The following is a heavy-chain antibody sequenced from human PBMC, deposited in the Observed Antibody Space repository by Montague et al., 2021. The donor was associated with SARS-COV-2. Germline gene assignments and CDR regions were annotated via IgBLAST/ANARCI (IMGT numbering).Heavy chain of an antibody. J-gene: IGHJ4*02. CDR2: IYWNDDK. CDR1: GFSLSTSGVG. V-gene: IGHV2-5*01. CDR3: AHRRPLYYYDSSLSTFDY. Sequence: LTLTCTFSGFSLSTSGVGVGWIRQPPGKALEWLALIYWNDDKRYSPSLKSRLTITKDTSKNQVVLTMTNMDPVDTATYYCAHRRPLYYYDSSLSTFDYWGQGTLVTVSS. D-gene: IGHD3-22*01.